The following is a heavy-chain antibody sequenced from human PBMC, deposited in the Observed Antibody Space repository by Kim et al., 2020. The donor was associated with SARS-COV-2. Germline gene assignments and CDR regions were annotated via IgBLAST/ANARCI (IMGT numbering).Heavy chain of an antibody. V-gene: IGHV1-18*04. CDR3: ARDTARSGYYPPFDY. CDR1: GYTFTSYG. Sequence: ASVKVSCKASGYTFTSYGISWVRQAPGQGLEWMGWISAYNGNTNYAQKLQGRVTMTTDTSTSTAYMELRSLRSDDTAMYYCARDTARSGYYPPFDYWGQGTLVTVSS. J-gene: IGHJ4*02. D-gene: IGHD3-22*01. CDR2: ISAYNGNT.